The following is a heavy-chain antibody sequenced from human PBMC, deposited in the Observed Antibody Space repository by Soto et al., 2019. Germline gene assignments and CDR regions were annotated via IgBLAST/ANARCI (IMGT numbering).Heavy chain of an antibody. V-gene: IGHV1-18*01. Sequence: ASVKVSCKASGYTFTSYGISWVRQAPGQGLEWMGWISAYNGNTNYAQKLQGRVTMTTDTSTSTAYMELRSLRSDDTAVYYCARDLVVVAQRHNCFDPWGQGTRVTVAS. CDR1: GYTFTSYG. D-gene: IGHD2-15*01. CDR2: ISAYNGNT. J-gene: IGHJ5*02. CDR3: ARDLVVVAQRHNCFDP.